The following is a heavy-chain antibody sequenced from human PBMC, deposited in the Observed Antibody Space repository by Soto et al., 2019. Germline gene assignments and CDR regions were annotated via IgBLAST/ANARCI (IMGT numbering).Heavy chain of an antibody. D-gene: IGHD2-2*01. J-gene: IGHJ5*02. CDR2: IYYSGST. CDR1: GGSISSSSYY. CDR3: ARHGDIVVVPAAIGWFDP. V-gene: IGHV4-39*01. Sequence: QLQLQESGPGLVKPSETLSLTCTVSGGSISSSSYYWGWIRQPPGKGLEWIGSIYYSGSTYYNPSLKSRVTISVDTSKNQFSLKLSSVTAADTAVYYCARHGDIVVVPAAIGWFDPWGQGTLVTVSS.